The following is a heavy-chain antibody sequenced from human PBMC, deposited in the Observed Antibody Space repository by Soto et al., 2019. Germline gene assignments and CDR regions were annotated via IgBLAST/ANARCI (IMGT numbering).Heavy chain of an antibody. CDR1: GFTFSTYE. J-gene: IGHJ4*02. D-gene: IGHD3-3*01. V-gene: IGHV3-48*03. CDR2: ISGSSSMI. Sequence: GGSLRLSCVASGFTFSTYEMNWVHQAPGRGLEWISYISGSSSMIYYTDSVKGRFTISRDNAKNSLYLQMNSLRAEDTAVYYCANDFWSEYRWGQGTLVTVSS. CDR3: ANDFWSEYR.